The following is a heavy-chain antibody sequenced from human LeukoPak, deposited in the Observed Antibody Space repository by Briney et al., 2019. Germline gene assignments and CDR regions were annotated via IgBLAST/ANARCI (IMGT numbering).Heavy chain of an antibody. J-gene: IGHJ6*03. CDR2: IYTSGST. CDR1: GGSISSYY. Sequence: SETLSLTCTVSGGSISSYYWSWIRQPAGKGLEWIGRIYTSGSTNYNPSLKSRVTMSVDTSKNQFSLKLSSVTAADTAVYYCARGGIAAAGPYYYYMDVWGKGTTVTVSS. D-gene: IGHD6-13*01. CDR3: ARGGIAAAGPYYYYMDV. V-gene: IGHV4-4*07.